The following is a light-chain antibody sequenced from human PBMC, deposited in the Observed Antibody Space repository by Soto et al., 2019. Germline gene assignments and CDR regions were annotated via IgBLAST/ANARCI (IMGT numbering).Light chain of an antibody. CDR1: QDLGYF. CDR3: QKYDRAPFP. Sequence: DIQMTQSPSSLSASVGDRVTITCRASQDLGYFLTWYQQRPGKVPKLIIYSAASLFSGAPARFSGSGSGTDFTLTIFHLLPDDVATYYCQKYDRAPFPFGPGTRVYIK. CDR2: SAA. V-gene: IGKV1-27*01. J-gene: IGKJ3*01.